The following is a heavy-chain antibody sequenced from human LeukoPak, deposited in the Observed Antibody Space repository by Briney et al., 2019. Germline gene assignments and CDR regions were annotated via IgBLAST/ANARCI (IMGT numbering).Heavy chain of an antibody. J-gene: IGHJ4*02. CDR1: GFTFSSYG. D-gene: IGHD2-21*02. CDR2: IWYDGSNK. Sequence: GGSLRLSCAASGFTFSSYGMHWVRQTPGKGLEWVAVIWYDGSNKYYADSVKGRFTISGDNSKNTLYLQMNSLRAEDTAVYYCAKDGDWSGNKYYFDYWGQGTLVTVSS. CDR3: AKDGDWSGNKYYFDY. V-gene: IGHV3-33*06.